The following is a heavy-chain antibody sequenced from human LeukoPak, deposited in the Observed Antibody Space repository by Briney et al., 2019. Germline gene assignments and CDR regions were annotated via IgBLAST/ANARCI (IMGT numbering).Heavy chain of an antibody. Sequence: GGSLRLSCAASGFTFSSHDMHWVRQPTGKGLEWLSVIGTAGNTYYADSVKGRFTISRENARNSLLLQMDNLRAEDTAVYYCARSKSYSSGWTDFDWWGQGTLVTVSS. CDR3: ARSKSYSSGWTDFDW. J-gene: IGHJ4*02. V-gene: IGHV3-13*01. D-gene: IGHD6-19*01. CDR2: IGTAGNT. CDR1: GFTFSSHD.